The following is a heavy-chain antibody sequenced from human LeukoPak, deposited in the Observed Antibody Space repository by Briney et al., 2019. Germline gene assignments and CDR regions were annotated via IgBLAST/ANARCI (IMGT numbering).Heavy chain of an antibody. J-gene: IGHJ4*02. Sequence: ASVKVSCKTSGYTFTSYSINWVRQAPGQGLEWMGWISGYNGNTNYAQKLQGRVTMTTDTSTSTAYMELRSLRSDDTAVYYCARDGHRMYYYESSDYRFDSWGQGTLVTVSS. D-gene: IGHD3-22*01. V-gene: IGHV1-18*01. CDR3: ARDGHRMYYYESSDYRFDS. CDR2: ISGYNGNT. CDR1: GYTFTSYS.